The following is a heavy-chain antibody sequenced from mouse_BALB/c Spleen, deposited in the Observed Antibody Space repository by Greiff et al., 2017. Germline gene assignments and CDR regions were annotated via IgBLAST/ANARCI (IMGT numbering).Heavy chain of an antibody. D-gene: IGHD2-4*01. CDR2: ILPGSGST. Sequence: VKLQESGAELMKPGASVKISCKATGYTFSSYWIEWVKQRPGHGLEWIGEILPGSGSTNYNEKFKGKATLTADKSSSTAYMQLSSLTSDDSAVYFCARSNYDYDDGYYAMDYWGQGTSVTVSS. CDR3: ARSNYDYDDGYYAMDY. V-gene: IGHV1-9*01. J-gene: IGHJ4*01. CDR1: GYTFSSYW.